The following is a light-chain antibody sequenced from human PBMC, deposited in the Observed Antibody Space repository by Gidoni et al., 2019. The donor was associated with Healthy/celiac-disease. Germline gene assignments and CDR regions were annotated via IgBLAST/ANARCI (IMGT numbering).Light chain of an antibody. V-gene: IGKV3-20*01. CDR3: QQYGSSPAIT. Sequence: IVLTQSPGTLSLSPGERATLSCRASQSVSSSYLAWYQQKPGQAPRLLIYGASSRATGIPDRFGGSGSGTDCTLTISRLEPEDFAVYYCQQYGSSPAITFGQGTRLEIK. CDR2: GAS. CDR1: QSVSSSY. J-gene: IGKJ5*01.